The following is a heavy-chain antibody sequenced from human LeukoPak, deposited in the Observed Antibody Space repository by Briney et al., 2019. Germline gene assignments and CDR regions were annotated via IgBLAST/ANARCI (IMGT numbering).Heavy chain of an antibody. J-gene: IGHJ4*02. CDR1: GYTFTSYA. CDR2: ISAGNGNT. D-gene: IGHD1-26*01. Sequence: ASVTVSCTASGYTFTSYAIHWVRQAPGQRLEWMGWISAGNGNTKYSQDFQGRVTFISNTSATTAFMELSSLRSEDAAVYYCARDSGSGNNDYWGQGTLVTVSS. CDR3: ARDSGSGNNDY. V-gene: IGHV1-3*01.